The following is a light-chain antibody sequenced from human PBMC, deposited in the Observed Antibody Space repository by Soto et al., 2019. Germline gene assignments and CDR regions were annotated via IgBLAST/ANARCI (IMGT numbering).Light chain of an antibody. CDR1: QSVSSSY. CDR3: QQYGSSPYT. CDR2: GAS. Sequence: EIVLTQSPGTLSLSPGERATLSRRASQSVSSSYLAWYQQKPAQAPRLLIYGASSRATGIPDRFSGSGSGTDFTLTISRLEPEDFAVYYCQQYGSSPYTFGQGTKLEIK. V-gene: IGKV3-20*01. J-gene: IGKJ2*01.